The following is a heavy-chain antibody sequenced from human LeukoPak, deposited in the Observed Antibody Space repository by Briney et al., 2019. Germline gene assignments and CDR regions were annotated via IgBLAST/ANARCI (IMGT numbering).Heavy chain of an antibody. D-gene: IGHD1-7*01. CDR2: TVSEIDGGAT. V-gene: IGHV3-15*04. Sequence: GGSLRLSCAASGFTFNYAWMSWVRQVPGKGLEWVGQTVSEIDGGATDYATPVKGRFTISRDDSKSTLYLQMNSLKIEDTAVYYCTTDEDWNYARKDVWGQGATVIVSS. CDR3: TTDEDWNYARKDV. J-gene: IGHJ6*02. CDR1: GFTFNYAW.